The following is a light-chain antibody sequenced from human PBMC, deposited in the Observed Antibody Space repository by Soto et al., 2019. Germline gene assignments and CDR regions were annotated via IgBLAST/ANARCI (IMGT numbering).Light chain of an antibody. J-gene: IGKJ1*01. CDR1: QGISNY. V-gene: IGKV1-27*01. CDR2: AAS. CDR3: QKYNSAPPT. Sequence: DIQMTQSPSSLSASVGDRVTITCRASQGISNYLGWYQQKPGKVPKLLIYAASTLQSGVPPRFSGSGSGTDFTLTISSLQPEDVPTYYCQKYNSAPPTFGQGTKV.